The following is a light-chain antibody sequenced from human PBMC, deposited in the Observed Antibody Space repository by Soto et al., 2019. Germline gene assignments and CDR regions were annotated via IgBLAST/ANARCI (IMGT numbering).Light chain of an antibody. V-gene: IGLV2-18*02. J-gene: IGLJ2*01. CDR2: EVS. CDR3: SSYAGSNNYVV. CDR1: STDFVSYNR. Sequence: QSVLTQPPSVSGSPGQSVTISCTGTSTDFVSYNRVSWYQQPPGTAPKLMIYEVSKRPSGVPDRFSGSKSGNTASLTISGLQAADEADYYCSSYAGSNNYVVFGGGTKLTVL.